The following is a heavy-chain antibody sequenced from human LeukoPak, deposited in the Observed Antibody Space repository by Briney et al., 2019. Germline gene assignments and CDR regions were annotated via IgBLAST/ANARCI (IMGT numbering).Heavy chain of an antibody. J-gene: IGHJ4*02. V-gene: IGHV1-8*03. D-gene: IGHD6-6*01. Sequence: ASVKVSCKAAGYTFTSYDINWVRQATGQGLEWMGWMNPNSGNTGYAQKFQGRVTITRNTSISTAHMELSSLRSEDTAVYYCARSVSEYSSSFDYWGQGTLVTVSS. CDR1: GYTFTSYD. CDR3: ARSVSEYSSSFDY. CDR2: MNPNSGNT.